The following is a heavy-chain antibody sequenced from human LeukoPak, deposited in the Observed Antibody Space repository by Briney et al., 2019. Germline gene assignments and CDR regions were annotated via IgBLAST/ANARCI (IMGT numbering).Heavy chain of an antibody. V-gene: IGHV3-33*01. Sequence: GRSLRLSCAASGFTFSSYGMHWVRQAPGKGLEWVAVIWYDGSNKYYADSVKGRFTISRDNSKNALYLQMNSLRAEDTAVYYCASEKNCSGGSCYQTWGQGTLVTVSS. D-gene: IGHD2-15*01. CDR3: ASEKNCSGGSCYQT. CDR2: IWYDGSNK. CDR1: GFTFSSYG. J-gene: IGHJ5*02.